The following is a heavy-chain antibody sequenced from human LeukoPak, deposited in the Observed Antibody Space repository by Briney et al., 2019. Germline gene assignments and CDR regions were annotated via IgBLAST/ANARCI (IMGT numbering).Heavy chain of an antibody. CDR2: IYYSGST. D-gene: IGHD2-2*01. V-gene: IGHV4-59*01. J-gene: IGHJ5*02. CDR1: GGSISGYY. Sequence: SETLSLTCTVSGGSISGYYYNWIRQPPGKGLEWIGDIYYSGSTNYNPALKSRVIISLDTSKNQFSLKLRTMTTAATDVYYCARRTRRASSTSDPWGQGTLVTVSS. CDR3: ARRTRRASSTSDP.